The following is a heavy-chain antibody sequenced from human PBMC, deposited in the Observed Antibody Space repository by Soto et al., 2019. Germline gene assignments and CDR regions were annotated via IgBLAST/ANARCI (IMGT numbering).Heavy chain of an antibody. V-gene: IGHV5-10-1*01. D-gene: IGHD1-7*01. J-gene: IGHJ6*02. Sequence: GESLKISCKGSGYSFTSYWISWVRQMPGKGLEWMGRIDPGDSYTNYSPSFQGHVTISADKSISTAYLQWSSLKASDTAMYYCARRNSYYYYYGMDVWGQGTTVTVSS. CDR1: GYSFTSYW. CDR3: ARRNSYYYYYGMDV. CDR2: IDPGDSYT.